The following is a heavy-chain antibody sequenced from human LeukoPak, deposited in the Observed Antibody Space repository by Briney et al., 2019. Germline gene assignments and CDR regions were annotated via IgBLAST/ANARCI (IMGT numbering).Heavy chain of an antibody. V-gene: IGHV3-23*01. D-gene: IGHD3-3*01. CDR2: ISGSGGST. CDR3: AKDRYDFWSEF. Sequence: GGSLRLSCVASGFSLSDCAMSWVRQAPGKGLEWVSAISGSGGSTFYSHSVKGRFTISRDNSNNTLYLQMNSLRAEDTALYYCAKDRYDFWSEFWGQGTLVTVSS. J-gene: IGHJ4*02. CDR1: GFSLSDCA.